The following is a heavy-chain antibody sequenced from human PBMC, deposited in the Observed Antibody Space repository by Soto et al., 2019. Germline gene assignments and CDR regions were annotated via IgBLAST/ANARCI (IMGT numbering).Heavy chain of an antibody. CDR3: ARAGRRLMIFGVVHTRYYYYGMDV. D-gene: IGHD3-3*01. J-gene: IGHJ6*02. CDR1: GYTFTSYA. CDR2: INAGNGNT. Sequence: ASVKVSCKASGYTFTSYAMHWVRQAPGQRLEWMGWINAGNGNTKYSQKFQGRVTITRDTSASTAYMELSSLRSEDTAVYYCARAGRRLMIFGVVHTRYYYYGMDVWGQGTTVTVSS. V-gene: IGHV1-3*01.